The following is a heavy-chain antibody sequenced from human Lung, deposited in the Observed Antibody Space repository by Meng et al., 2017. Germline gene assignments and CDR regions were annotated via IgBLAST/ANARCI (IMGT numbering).Heavy chain of an antibody. V-gene: IGHV4-34*01. CDR1: GGSFSDYY. Sequence: QVTLYRWAAGLFKPSETLSLTCAVSGGSFSDYYWSWIRQPPGKGLEWSGEINHSGSTNYNPSLESRATISVGTSQNNLSLKLSSVTAADSAVYYCARGPTTMAHDFDYWGQGTLVTVSS. J-gene: IGHJ4*02. CDR2: INHSGST. CDR3: ARGPTTMAHDFDY. D-gene: IGHD4-11*01.